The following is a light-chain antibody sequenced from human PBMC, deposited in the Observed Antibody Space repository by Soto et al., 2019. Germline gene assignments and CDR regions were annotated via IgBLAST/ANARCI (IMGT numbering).Light chain of an antibody. CDR3: QQRSNWPPL. V-gene: IGKV3-11*01. Sequence: IVLTQSPATLSLSPGERATLSCRASQSVSSYLAWYQQKPGQAPRLLIYDASNSATGIPARFSGSGSGTDFTRTISSLEPEDFAVYYWQQRSNWPPLFGPGTKVDIK. CDR2: DAS. CDR1: QSVSSY. J-gene: IGKJ3*01.